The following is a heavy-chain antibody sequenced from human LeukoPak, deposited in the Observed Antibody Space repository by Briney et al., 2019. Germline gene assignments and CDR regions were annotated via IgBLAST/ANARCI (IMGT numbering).Heavy chain of an antibody. V-gene: IGHV1-18*04. Sequence: GASVKVSCKPSGYTLTSFGISWVRQAPGPGLEWMGWIGAYNGDTNYAQKFHGRVTMTTDTSTSTAYMDLRSLRSDDTAVYYCTRDHCRGDNCPSFDYWGQGTLVTVSS. D-gene: IGHD2-15*01. CDR1: GYTLTSFG. CDR2: IGAYNGDT. J-gene: IGHJ4*02. CDR3: TRDHCRGDNCPSFDY.